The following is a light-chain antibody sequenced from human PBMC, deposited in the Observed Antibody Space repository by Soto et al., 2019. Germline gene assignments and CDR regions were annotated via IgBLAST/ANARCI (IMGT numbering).Light chain of an antibody. Sequence: DIEMTQSPTTLPASVGERVTVTCRANQSISTWLAWYQQKPGKAPNLLIYEASRLETGVPSRFSGSGSGTEFTLTISFLQPEDFATYYWHQYNSYSPLTFGGGTKVDIK. CDR2: EAS. V-gene: IGKV1-5*03. CDR3: HQYNSYSPLT. J-gene: IGKJ4*01. CDR1: QSISTW.